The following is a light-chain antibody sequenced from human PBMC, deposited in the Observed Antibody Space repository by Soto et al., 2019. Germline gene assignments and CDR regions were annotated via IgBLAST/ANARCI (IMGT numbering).Light chain of an antibody. V-gene: IGLV1-40*01. CDR3: QSYDSSLSGYV. CDR1: SSNIGSND. J-gene: IGLJ1*01. CDR2: GNS. Sequence: QSVLTQPPSVSAAPGQKVTVTCSGGSSNIGSNDVAWYQQLPGTAPKLLIYGNSNRPSGVPDRFSGSKSGTSASLAITGLQAEDEADYYCQSYDSSLSGYVFGTGTKVTVL.